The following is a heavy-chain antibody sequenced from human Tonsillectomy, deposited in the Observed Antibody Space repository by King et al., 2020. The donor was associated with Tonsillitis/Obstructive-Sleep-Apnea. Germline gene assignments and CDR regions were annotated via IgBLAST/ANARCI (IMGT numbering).Heavy chain of an antibody. CDR1: GYTFTSYY. D-gene: IGHD1-26*01. V-gene: IGHV1-46*01. CDR2: INPSGGST. Sequence: VQLVESGAEVKKPGASVKVSCKASGYTFTSYYMHWVRQAPGQGLEWMGIINPSGGSTSYAQKFQGRVTMTRDTSTSTVYMELSSLRSEDTAVYYCARDSVGATYPDPYYYYYMDVWGKGTTVTVSS. J-gene: IGHJ6*03. CDR3: ARDSVGATYPDPYYYYYMDV.